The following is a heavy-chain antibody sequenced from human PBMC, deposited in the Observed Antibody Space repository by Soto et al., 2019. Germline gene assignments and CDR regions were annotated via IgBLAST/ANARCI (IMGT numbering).Heavy chain of an antibody. Sequence: QVQLVQSGADVKEPGASVEVSCKASGYTFTNYWMHWVRQAPGQGLDWMGIINPSDGTTTYAQKFQGRVTVTRETSTSTVYMELNSLTSDDTAVYYCARGGRDAYYRYWGQGTLVTVSS. V-gene: IGHV1-46*01. CDR2: INPSDGTT. CDR1: GYTFTNYW. D-gene: IGHD1-26*01. J-gene: IGHJ4*02. CDR3: ARGGRDAYYRY.